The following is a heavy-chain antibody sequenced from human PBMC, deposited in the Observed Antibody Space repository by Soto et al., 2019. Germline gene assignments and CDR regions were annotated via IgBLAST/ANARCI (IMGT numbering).Heavy chain of an antibody. CDR2: ITDTGGDA. Sequence: GSLRLSCVASGLTFGSRAMSWVRQAPGEGLQWVSTITDTGGDAKYADSVRGRFVISRDNSKKILYLQMTSLTAEDSAMYFCARGSTDSYPGSRIFDFWGRGTPGHRLL. V-gene: IGHV3-23*01. CDR3: ARGSTDSYPGSRIFDF. J-gene: IGHJ4*02. D-gene: IGHD3-10*01. CDR1: GLTFGSRA.